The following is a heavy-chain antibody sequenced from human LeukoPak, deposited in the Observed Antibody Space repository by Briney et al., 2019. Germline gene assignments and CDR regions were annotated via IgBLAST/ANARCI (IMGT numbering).Heavy chain of an antibody. CDR3: ARDYSGSYYRNWFDP. J-gene: IGHJ5*02. CDR1: GGTFSSYA. CDR2: ISAYNGNT. D-gene: IGHD1-26*01. Sequence: ASVKVSCKASGGTFSSYAISWVRQAPGQGLEWMGWISAYNGNTNYAQKLQGRVTMTTDTSTSTAYMELRSLRSDDTAVYYCARDYSGSYYRNWFDPWGQGTLVTVSS. V-gene: IGHV1-18*01.